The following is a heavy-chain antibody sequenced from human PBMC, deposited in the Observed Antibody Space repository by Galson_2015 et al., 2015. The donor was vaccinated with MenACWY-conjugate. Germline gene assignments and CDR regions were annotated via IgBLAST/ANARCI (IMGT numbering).Heavy chain of an antibody. CDR2: VSYDASSR. J-gene: IGHJ3*01. V-gene: IGHV3-30*10. D-gene: IGHD5-12*01. Sequence: SLRLSCAASGFRFSSYTFYWVRQSPGKGLEWVAVVSYDASSRYYRDSVQGRFTISRDNSKNTVSLEMSSLGPEDSAVYYCVRAEGWLRSAFDLWGQGTMVTDSS. CDR1: GFRFSSYT. CDR3: VRAEGWLRSAFDL.